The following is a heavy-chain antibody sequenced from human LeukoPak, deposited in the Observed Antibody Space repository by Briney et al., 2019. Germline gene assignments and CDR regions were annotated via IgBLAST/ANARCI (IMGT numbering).Heavy chain of an antibody. J-gene: IGHJ3*02. CDR2: INSDGSST. Sequence: PGGSLRLSCAASGFTFSSYWMHWVRQAPGKGLVWVSRINSDGSSTSYADSVKGRFTISRDNAKNTLYLQMNSLRAEDTAVYYCARGEAGSYYDFWSGYQLYAFDIWGQGTMVTVSS. CDR1: GFTFSSYW. V-gene: IGHV3-74*01. D-gene: IGHD3-3*01. CDR3: ARGEAGSYYDFWSGYQLYAFDI.